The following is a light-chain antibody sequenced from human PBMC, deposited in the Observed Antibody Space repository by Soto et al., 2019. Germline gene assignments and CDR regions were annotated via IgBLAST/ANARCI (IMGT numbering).Light chain of an antibody. CDR2: DAS. J-gene: IGKJ1*01. CDR3: QHYNSYSEA. Sequence: MSLSPATLSVYVGDRVTITCRASQSVRSWLAWYQQKPGTAPKLLIFDASRLESGVPSRFSGSGSGTEFTLTISSLQPDDFATYYCQHYNSYSEAFGQGTKVDI. CDR1: QSVRSW. V-gene: IGKV1-5*01.